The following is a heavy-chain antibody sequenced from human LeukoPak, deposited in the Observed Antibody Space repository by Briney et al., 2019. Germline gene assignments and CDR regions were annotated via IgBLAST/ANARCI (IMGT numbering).Heavy chain of an antibody. D-gene: IGHD4-17*01. CDR1: RFTFSSYS. CDR3: ARAEETVTTPDYFDY. V-gene: IGHV3-48*04. CDR2: ISSSSSTI. Sequence: PGGSLRLSCAASRFTFSSYSMNWVRQAPGKGLEWVSYISSSSSTIYYADSVKGRFTISRDNAKNSLYLQMNSLRAEDTAVYYCARAEETVTTPDYFDYWGQGTLVTVSS. J-gene: IGHJ4*02.